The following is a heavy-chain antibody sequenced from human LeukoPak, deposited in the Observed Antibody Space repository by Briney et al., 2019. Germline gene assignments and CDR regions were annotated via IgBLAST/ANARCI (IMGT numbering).Heavy chain of an antibody. D-gene: IGHD1-26*01. Sequence: IYYSGSTYYHPSLKSRVTISVDTSKNQFSLKLSSVTAADTAVYYCARDSEAYSGSSRVFDYWGQGTLVTVSS. CDR2: IYYSGST. V-gene: IGHV4-39*07. CDR3: ARDSEAYSGSSRVFDY. J-gene: IGHJ4*02.